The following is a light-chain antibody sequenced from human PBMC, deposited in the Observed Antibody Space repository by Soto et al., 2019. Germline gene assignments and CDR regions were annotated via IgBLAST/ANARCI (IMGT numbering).Light chain of an antibody. CDR2: GAS. J-gene: IGKJ5*01. CDR1: QSVSSN. Sequence: EIVMTQSPATLSVSPGETATLSCRASQSVSSNVAWYQQKPGQAPSLLIYGASTRATGIPDRFSGSGSGTDFTLTISRLEPEDFALYYCQQYGSSPRISFGQGTRLEIK. CDR3: QQYGSSPRIS. V-gene: IGKV3-20*01.